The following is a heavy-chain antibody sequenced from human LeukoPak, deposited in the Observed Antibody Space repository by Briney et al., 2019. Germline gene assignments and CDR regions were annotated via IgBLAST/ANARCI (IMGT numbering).Heavy chain of an antibody. D-gene: IGHD3-9*01. V-gene: IGHV4-31*03. CDR2: IYYSGST. J-gene: IGHJ4*02. CDR1: GGSISSGDYY. Sequence: KPSETLSLTCTVSGGSISSGDYYWSWIRQHPGKGLEWIGYIYYSGSTYYNPSLKSRVTISVDTSKNQFSLKLSSVTAADTAVYYCASFGMGDLNFDWLRDYWGQGTLVTVSS. CDR3: ASFGMGDLNFDWLRDY.